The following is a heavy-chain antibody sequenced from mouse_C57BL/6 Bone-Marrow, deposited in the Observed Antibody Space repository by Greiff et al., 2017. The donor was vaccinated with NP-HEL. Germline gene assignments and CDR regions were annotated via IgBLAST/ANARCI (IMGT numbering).Heavy chain of an antibody. CDR1: GFSLTSYG. J-gene: IGHJ4*01. CDR3: ARHRLLRYAMDY. CDR2: IWSDGST. Sequence: VKLKESGPGLVAPSQSLSITCTVSGFSLTSYGVHWVRQPPGKGLEWLVVIWSDGSTTYNSALKSRLSISKDNSKSQVFLKMNSLQTDDTAMYYCARHRLLRYAMDYWGQGTSVTVSS. V-gene: IGHV2-6-1*01. D-gene: IGHD1-1*01.